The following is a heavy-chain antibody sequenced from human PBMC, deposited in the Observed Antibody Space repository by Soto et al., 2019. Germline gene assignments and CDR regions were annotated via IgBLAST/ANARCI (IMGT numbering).Heavy chain of an antibody. CDR2: IYYSGST. V-gene: IGHV4-39*01. Sequence: SSETLSLTCTVSGGSISSSSYYWGWIRQPPGKGLEWIGSIYYSGSTYYNPSLKSRVTISVDTSKNQFSLKLSSVTAADTAVYYCARPPRYSSSTYDAFDILGQGTMVTV. J-gene: IGHJ3*02. CDR1: GGSISSSSYY. D-gene: IGHD6-13*01. CDR3: ARPPRYSSSTYDAFDI.